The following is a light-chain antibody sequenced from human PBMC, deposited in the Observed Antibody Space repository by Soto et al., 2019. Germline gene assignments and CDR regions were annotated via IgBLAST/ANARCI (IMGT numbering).Light chain of an antibody. V-gene: IGKV1-13*02. CDR3: QQFDSYPLLP. Sequence: AIQLTQSPSSLSASVGDRVTITCRASQGIASAVAWYQQKPGKAPNLLIYDASSLESGVPSRFSGSGSGADFTLTISSLQPEVFATYYCQQFDSYPLLPFGGGTKVAIK. CDR2: DAS. J-gene: IGKJ4*01. CDR1: QGIASA.